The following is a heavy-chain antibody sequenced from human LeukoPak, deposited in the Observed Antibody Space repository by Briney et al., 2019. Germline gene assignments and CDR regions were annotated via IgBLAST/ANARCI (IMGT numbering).Heavy chain of an antibody. V-gene: IGHV1-46*03. Sequence: VASVKVSCRASGHTFTDYYLHWVRQAPGQGLQWMGMVNPTAGSRAYAQDFQDRVTMTRDTSTSTVYMELYSLRSEDTAMYYCARDLTNWGQGTLVTVSS. CDR1: GHTFTDYY. CDR3: ARDLTN. CDR2: VNPTAGSR. J-gene: IGHJ4*02.